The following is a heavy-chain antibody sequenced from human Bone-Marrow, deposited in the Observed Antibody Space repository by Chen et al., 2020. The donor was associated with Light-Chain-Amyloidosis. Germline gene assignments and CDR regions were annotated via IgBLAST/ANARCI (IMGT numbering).Heavy chain of an antibody. CDR2: IRYDGSNK. J-gene: IGHJ4*02. CDR1: GFTFSSYG. Sequence: GGGVVQPGGSLRLSCPASGFTFSSYGMHWVRQAPGKGLEWVAFIRYDGSNKYYADSVKGRFTISRDNSKNTLYLQMNSLRAEDTAVYYCAKEPSRHMVRGEPELDYWGQGTLVTVSS. V-gene: IGHV3-30*02. CDR3: AKEPSRHMVRGEPELDY. D-gene: IGHD3-10*01.